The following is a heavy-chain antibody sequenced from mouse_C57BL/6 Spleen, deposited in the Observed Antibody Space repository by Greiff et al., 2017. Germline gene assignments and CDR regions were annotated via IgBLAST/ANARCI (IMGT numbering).Heavy chain of an antibody. J-gene: IGHJ2*01. CDR1: GYTFTSYW. CDR3: ARFGLGREGFDY. Sequence: QLQQPGAELVTPGASVKLSCKAPGYTFTSYWMHWVKQSPGQGLEWIGMIHPNSGSPHYNEKFKSTATLTVDKSSSPAYMQLSSLTSEDSAVYYCARFGLGREGFDYWGQGTTLTVSS. CDR2: IHPNSGSP. D-gene: IGHD3-1*01. V-gene: IGHV1-64*01.